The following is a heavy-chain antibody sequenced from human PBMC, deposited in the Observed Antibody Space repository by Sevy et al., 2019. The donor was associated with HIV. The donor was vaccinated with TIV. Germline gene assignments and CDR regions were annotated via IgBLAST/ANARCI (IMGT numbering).Heavy chain of an antibody. CDR1: GFSFSDYG. Sequence: GGSLRLSCEASGFSFSDYGMHWVRQAPGKGLEWVANIKRDGSEKYYVASVKGRFTISRDNAKNSLYMQMNSLRAEDTAVYYCARDCNSASCLWGLDVWGQGTTVTVSS. CDR2: IKRDGSEK. V-gene: IGHV3-7*03. D-gene: IGHD2-2*01. CDR3: ARDCNSASCLWGLDV. J-gene: IGHJ6*02.